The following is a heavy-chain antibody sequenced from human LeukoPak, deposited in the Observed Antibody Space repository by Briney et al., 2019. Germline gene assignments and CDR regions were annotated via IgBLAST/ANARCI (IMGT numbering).Heavy chain of an antibody. J-gene: IGHJ4*02. CDR3: ARDYCSGGSCYGGHDY. CDR1: GFTFDDYG. D-gene: IGHD2-15*01. Sequence: GGSLRLSCAAPGFTFDDYGMSWVRQAPGKGLEWVSGISWNGGRTGYADSVMGRFTISRDSAKNSLYLQMNSLRAEDTAFYYCARDYCSGGSCYGGHDYWGQGTLVTVSS. V-gene: IGHV3-20*04. CDR2: ISWNGGRT.